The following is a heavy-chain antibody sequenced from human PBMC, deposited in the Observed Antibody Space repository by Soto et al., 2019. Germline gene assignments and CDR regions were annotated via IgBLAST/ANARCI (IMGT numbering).Heavy chain of an antibody. D-gene: IGHD2-8*01. V-gene: IGHV3-23*01. CDR1: GFTFYNYA. Sequence: EVQLLESGGGLVRPGGSLRLSCAASGFTFYNYAMNWVRQAPGKGLEWVSTISGGGDGTYYADSVKGRFTISRDNSRNTVYLHMNSVRAEDTAVYYCAKKGLGSLATYCTTGDCHYAFDVWGQGTLVTVSS. CDR2: ISGGGDGT. J-gene: IGHJ3*01. CDR3: AKKGLGSLATYCTTGDCHYAFDV.